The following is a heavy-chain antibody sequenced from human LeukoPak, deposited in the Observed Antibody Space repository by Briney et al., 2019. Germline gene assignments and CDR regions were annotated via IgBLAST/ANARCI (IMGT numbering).Heavy chain of an antibody. Sequence: PSETLSLTCTVSGGSISSYYWSWLRQPAGKGLEWIGRIYTSGSTNYNPSLKSRVTMSVDTSKNQFSLKLSSVTAADTAVYYCAGVSRLSMVRGVIPLYYFDYWGQGTLVTVSS. CDR2: IYTSGST. J-gene: IGHJ4*02. CDR1: GGSISSYY. CDR3: AGVSRLSMVRGVIPLYYFDY. D-gene: IGHD3-10*01. V-gene: IGHV4-4*07.